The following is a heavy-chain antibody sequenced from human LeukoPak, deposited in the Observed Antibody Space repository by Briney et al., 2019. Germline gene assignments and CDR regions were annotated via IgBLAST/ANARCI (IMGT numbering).Heavy chain of an antibody. V-gene: IGHV3-74*01. J-gene: IGHJ4*02. CDR3: ATAGGAVDCTGINCYSAY. CDR1: GFTFSSYW. CDR2: INCDGSST. D-gene: IGHD2-8*02. Sequence: QPGGSLRLSCAASGFTFSSYWMHWVRQAPGKGLVWVSRINCDGSSTTYADSVKGRFTISRDNAKNTLYLQMNSLRAEDTAVYYCATAGGAVDCTGINCYSAYWGQGTLVTVSS.